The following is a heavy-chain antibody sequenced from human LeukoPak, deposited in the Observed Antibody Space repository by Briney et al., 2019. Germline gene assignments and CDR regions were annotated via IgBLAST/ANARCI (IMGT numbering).Heavy chain of an antibody. CDR3: ARDIEGAGTTFAYYYMDV. Sequence: SSETLSLTCTVSGGSISSYYRSWIRQPAGKGLEWIWRIYTSGSTNYNPSLKSRVTMSVDTSKNQFPLKLSSVTAADTAVYYCARDIEGAGTTFAYYYMDVWGKGTTVTVSS. J-gene: IGHJ6*03. CDR2: IYTSGST. CDR1: GGSISSYY. V-gene: IGHV4-4*07. D-gene: IGHD1-7*01.